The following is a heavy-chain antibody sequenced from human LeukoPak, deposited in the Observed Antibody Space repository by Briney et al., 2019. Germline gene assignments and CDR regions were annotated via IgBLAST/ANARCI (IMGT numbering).Heavy chain of an antibody. V-gene: IGHV1-46*01. CDR3: ARDRRTEEYDY. D-gene: IGHD2/OR15-2a*01. CDR1: GYTFTGYY. Sequence: ASVKVSCKASGYTFTGYYMHWVRQAPGQGLEWMGIINPSGGSTSYAQKFQGRVTMTRDMSTSTVYMELSSLRSEDTAVYYCARDRRTEEYDYWGQGTLVTVSS. CDR2: INPSGGST. J-gene: IGHJ4*02.